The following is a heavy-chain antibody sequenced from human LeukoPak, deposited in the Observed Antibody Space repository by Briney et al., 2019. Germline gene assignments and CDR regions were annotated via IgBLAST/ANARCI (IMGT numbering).Heavy chain of an antibody. J-gene: IGHJ6*02. CDR2: VDTAGDP. CDR1: GFTFSNYD. D-gene: IGHD1-26*01. V-gene: IGHV3-13*05. Sequence: GGSLRLSCAASGFTFSNYDIHWVRQATGKGLEWVSGVDTAGDPFYTGSVKGRFTISRENAKNSLYLQMNSLRAGDTAVYYCARGSAIVGATGYYNGMDVWGQGTTVTVSS. CDR3: ARGSAIVGATGYYNGMDV.